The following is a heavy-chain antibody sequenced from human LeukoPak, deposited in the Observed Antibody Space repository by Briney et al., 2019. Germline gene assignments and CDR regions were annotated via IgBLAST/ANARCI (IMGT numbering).Heavy chain of an antibody. J-gene: IGHJ5*02. CDR2: ISGSGSST. D-gene: IGHD4-17*01. V-gene: IGHV3-23*01. Sequence: GGSLRLSCAASGFTFSSYAMSWVRQAPGKGLEWVSAISGSGSSTYYVDSVKGRFTISRDNSKNTLYLQMNSLRAEDTAVYYCAKDPSTVTTNRDWFDPWGQGTLVTVSS. CDR1: GFTFSSYA. CDR3: AKDPSTVTTNRDWFDP.